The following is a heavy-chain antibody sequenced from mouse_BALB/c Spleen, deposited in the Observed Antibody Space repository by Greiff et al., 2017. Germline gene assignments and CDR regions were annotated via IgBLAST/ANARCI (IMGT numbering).Heavy chain of an antibody. D-gene: IGHD3-1*01. CDR3: ARSGIAWFAY. J-gene: IGHJ3*01. Sequence: QVQLQQSGAELVRPGTSVKVSCKASGYAFTNYLIEWVKQRPGQGLEWIGVINPGSGGTNYNEKFKGKATLTADKSSSTAYMQLSSLTSDDSAVYFCARSGIAWFAYWGQGTLVTVSA. V-gene: IGHV1-54*01. CDR1: GYAFTNYL. CDR2: INPGSGGT.